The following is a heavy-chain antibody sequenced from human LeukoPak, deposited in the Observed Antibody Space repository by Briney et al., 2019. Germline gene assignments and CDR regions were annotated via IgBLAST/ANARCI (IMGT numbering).Heavy chain of an antibody. D-gene: IGHD1-7*01. CDR3: ARADWNYAFDI. CDR2: ISSSGSTI. J-gene: IGHJ3*02. CDR1: GFTFSSYE. Sequence: GSLRLSCAASGFTFSSYEINWVRQAPGKGLEWVSYISSSGSTIYFADSVKGRFTISRDNAKNSLYLQMNSLRAEDTAVYYCARADWNYAFDIWGQGTMVTVSS. V-gene: IGHV3-48*03.